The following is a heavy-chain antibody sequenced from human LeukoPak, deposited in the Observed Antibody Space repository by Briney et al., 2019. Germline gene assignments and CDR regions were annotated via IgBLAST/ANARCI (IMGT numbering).Heavy chain of an antibody. J-gene: IGHJ6*03. V-gene: IGHV3-11*01. Sequence: GGSLRLSCAASGFTFSGYYMSWIRQAPGKGLEWVSYISSSGSTIYYADSVKGRFTISRDNAKNSLYLQMNRLRAEDTAVYYCAREQQLATNHRYYYYYMDVWGKGTTVTVSS. CDR2: ISSSGSTI. CDR3: AREQQLATNHRYYYYYMDV. D-gene: IGHD6-13*01. CDR1: GFTFSGYY.